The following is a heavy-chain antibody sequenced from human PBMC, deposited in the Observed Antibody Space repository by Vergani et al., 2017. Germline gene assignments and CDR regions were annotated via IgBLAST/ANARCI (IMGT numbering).Heavy chain of an antibody. CDR1: GGSMSGYY. V-gene: IGHV4-59*01. J-gene: IGHJ5*02. Sequence: QLQLQQSGPGLVKPSETLFLTCSVSGGSMSGYYWSWIRQPPGKELEWIGYMYHSGSTNYNPSLETRVTISGDTSKNQFSLTLTSVTAADTAVYYCASDTHSGQRADRWGQGILVTVTS. CDR3: ASDTHSGQRADR. D-gene: IGHD6-19*01. CDR2: MYHSGST.